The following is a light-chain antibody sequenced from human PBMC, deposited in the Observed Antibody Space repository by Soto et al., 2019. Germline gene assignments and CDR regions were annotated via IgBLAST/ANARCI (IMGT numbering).Light chain of an antibody. CDR2: DEY. CDR1: QSISSW. Sequence: DIQITQSPSTLSASVGDRVTITCRASQSISSWLAWDQQKPGRAPKLLIYDEYSVESGVPSRFSGSGSGTEFTLTISSLQPDDFATYSCQEYNSYSTFGQGTKVDIK. V-gene: IGKV1-5*01. CDR3: QEYNSYST. J-gene: IGKJ1*01.